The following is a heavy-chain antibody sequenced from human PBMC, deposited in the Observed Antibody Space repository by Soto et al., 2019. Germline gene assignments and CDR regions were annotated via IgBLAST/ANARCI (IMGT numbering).Heavy chain of an antibody. CDR2: ISYDGSNK. D-gene: IGHD3-9*01. CDR1: GFTFSSYG. V-gene: IGHV3-30*18. CDR3: AKDWHFDWLLQGY. J-gene: IGHJ4*02. Sequence: GGSLRLSCAASGFTFSSYGMHWVRQAPGKGLEWVAVISYDGSNKYYADSVKGRFTISRDNSKNTLYLQMNSLRAEDTAVYYCAKDWHFDWLLQGYWGQGTLVTVSS.